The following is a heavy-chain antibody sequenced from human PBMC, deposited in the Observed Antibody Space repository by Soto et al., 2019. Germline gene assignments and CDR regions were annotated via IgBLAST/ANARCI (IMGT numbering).Heavy chain of an antibody. D-gene: IGHD2-2*01. J-gene: IGHJ6*02. Sequence: QVQLQESGPGLVKPSETLSLTCTVSGGSISSYYWSWIRQPPGKGLEWIGYIYYSGSTNYNPSLKSRVTISVDTSKHQFSLKLSSVTAADTAVYYCARVLRYCSSTSCYAYYYYGMDVWGQGTTVTVSS. CDR1: GGSISSYY. CDR3: ARVLRYCSSTSCYAYYYYGMDV. V-gene: IGHV4-59*01. CDR2: IYYSGST.